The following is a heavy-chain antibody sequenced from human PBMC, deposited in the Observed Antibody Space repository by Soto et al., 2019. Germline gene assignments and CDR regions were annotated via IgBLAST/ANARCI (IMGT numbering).Heavy chain of an antibody. V-gene: IGHV4-30-2*01. Sequence: PSETLSLTCTVSGGAFSSGAFAWTWIRQPPKKGLEWIGYIYHSGTTSYNPSLRSRVTISVDRSRNQFSLNLTSVTAADTAMYYCARGLRRPAASIPGGFDPWGQGTLVTVSS. D-gene: IGHD2-2*01. J-gene: IGHJ5*02. CDR3: ARGLRRPAASIPGGFDP. CDR1: GGAFSSGAFA. CDR2: IYHSGTT.